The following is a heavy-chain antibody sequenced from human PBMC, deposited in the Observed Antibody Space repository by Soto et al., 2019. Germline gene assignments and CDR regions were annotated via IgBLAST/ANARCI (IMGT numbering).Heavy chain of an antibody. D-gene: IGHD3-22*01. V-gene: IGHV3-23*01. Sequence: GGSLRLSCAASGFTFSSYAMSWVRQAPGKGLEWVSAISGSGVSTYYADSVKGRFTISRDDSKNTLYLQMNSLRAEDTAVYYCAKSPGMYYYDSSGYYHYDYWGQGTLVTVSS. J-gene: IGHJ4*02. CDR1: GFTFSSYA. CDR3: AKSPGMYYYDSSGYYHYDY. CDR2: ISGSGVST.